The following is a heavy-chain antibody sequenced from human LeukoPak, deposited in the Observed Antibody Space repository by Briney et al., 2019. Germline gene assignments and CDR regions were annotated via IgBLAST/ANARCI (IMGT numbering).Heavy chain of an antibody. CDR2: INHSGST. J-gene: IGHJ4*02. D-gene: IGHD3-10*01. CDR3: ARFTMVRGVGIDY. CDR1: GGSISGYY. Sequence: SETLSLTCTVSGGSISGYYWSWIRQPPGKGLEWIGEINHSGSTNYNPSLKSRVTISVDTSKNQFSLKLSSVTAADTAVYYCARFTMVRGVGIDYWGQGTLVTVSS. V-gene: IGHV4-34*01.